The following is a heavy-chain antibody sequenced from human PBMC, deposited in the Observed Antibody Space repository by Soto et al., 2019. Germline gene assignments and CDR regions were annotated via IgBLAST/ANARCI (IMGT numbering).Heavy chain of an antibody. D-gene: IGHD6-13*01. V-gene: IGHV3-11*06. CDR1: GFTFSDYY. Sequence: QVQLVESGGGLVKPGGSLRLSCAASGFTFSDYYMSWIRQAPGKGLEWVSYISSSSSYTNYADSVKGRFTISRDNAKNSLYLQMNSLRAEDTAVYYCANDRRRSNSWYGDLDYWGQGTLVTVSS. CDR2: ISSSSSYT. CDR3: ANDRRRSNSWYGDLDY. J-gene: IGHJ4*02.